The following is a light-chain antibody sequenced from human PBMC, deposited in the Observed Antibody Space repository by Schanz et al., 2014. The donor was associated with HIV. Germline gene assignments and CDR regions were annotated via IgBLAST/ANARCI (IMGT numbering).Light chain of an antibody. CDR1: QSIGNW. J-gene: IGKJ2*01. V-gene: IGKV1-5*03. Sequence: DIQMTQSPSTLSAAVGDRVTITCRASQSIGNWLAWYQQKPGKAPRFLIYKASSLESGVPSRFSGSGSGTEFTLTISSLEPEDFGVYYCQQRGDWYTFGQGTKLEIK. CDR2: KAS. CDR3: QQRGDWYT.